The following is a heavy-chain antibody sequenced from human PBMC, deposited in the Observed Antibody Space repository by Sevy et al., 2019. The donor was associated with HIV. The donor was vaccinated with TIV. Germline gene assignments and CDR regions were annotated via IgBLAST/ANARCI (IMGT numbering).Heavy chain of an antibody. CDR1: GFTFSSYW. D-gene: IGHD3-3*01. CDR3: ARDNTIFGVVSPGMDV. V-gene: IGHV3-7*01. CDR2: IKQDGSEK. J-gene: IGHJ6*02. Sequence: GGSLRLSCAASGFTFSSYWMSWVRQAPGKGLEWVANIKQDGSEKYYVDSVKGRFTISRDNAKNSLYLQMNSLRAEDTAVYYCARDNTIFGVVSPGMDVWGQGTMVTVSS.